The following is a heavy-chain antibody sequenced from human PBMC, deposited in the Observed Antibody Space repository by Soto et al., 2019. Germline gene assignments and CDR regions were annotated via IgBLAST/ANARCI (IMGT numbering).Heavy chain of an antibody. CDR1: GFTFSSYA. CDR3: ARVSSSSCFDY. Sequence: GSLRLSCAASGFTFSSYAMSWVRQAPGKGLEWVSAISGSGGSTYYADSVKGRFTISRDNAKNTLYLQMNSLRAEDTAVYYCARVSSSSCFDYWGQGTLVTVSS. D-gene: IGHD6-6*01. CDR2: ISGSGGST. J-gene: IGHJ4*02. V-gene: IGHV3-23*01.